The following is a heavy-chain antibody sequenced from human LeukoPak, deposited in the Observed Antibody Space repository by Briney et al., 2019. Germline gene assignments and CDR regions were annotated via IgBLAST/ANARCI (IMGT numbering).Heavy chain of an antibody. J-gene: IGHJ4*02. V-gene: IGHV1-18*01. Sequence: ASVKVSCKASGYTFINYGINWVRQAPGQGLEWMGWISAYNGNTNYAQKVQGRVTMTTDTSTSTAYMELRSLRSDDTAVYYCATGYCSSTNCRIDYWGQGTLVSVPS. CDR1: GYTFINYG. D-gene: IGHD2-2*03. CDR2: ISAYNGNT. CDR3: ATGYCSSTNCRIDY.